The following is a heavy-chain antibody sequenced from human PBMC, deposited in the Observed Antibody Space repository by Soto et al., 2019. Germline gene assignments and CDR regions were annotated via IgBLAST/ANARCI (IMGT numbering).Heavy chain of an antibody. Sequence: QVQLVQSGAEVKKPGASVTFSCRSSGDTFTDYYIHWVRQAPGQGLEWMGWINPNSGVTKYAQKFQGWVSMTRDTSIRTVYMQLSRLRSDDTAVYYCARESGGATATLDYYYFYMDVWGTGTTVTVSS. CDR2: INPNSGVT. V-gene: IGHV1-2*04. CDR3: ARESGGATATLDYYYFYMDV. CDR1: GDTFTDYY. J-gene: IGHJ6*03. D-gene: IGHD5-12*01.